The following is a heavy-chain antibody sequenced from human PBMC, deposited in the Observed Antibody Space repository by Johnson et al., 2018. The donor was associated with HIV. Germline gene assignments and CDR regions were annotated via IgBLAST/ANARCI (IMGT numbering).Heavy chain of an antibody. CDR3: ARVSYSGTYWAFDI. D-gene: IGHD1-26*01. V-gene: IGHV3-20*04. CDR1: GFTFHDNG. J-gene: IGHJ3*02. CDR2: INWNGGNT. Sequence: VQLVESGGGVVRPGASLRLSCAASGFTFHDNGMTWVRQVSGKGLEWVSSINWNGGNTGYADSVKGRFTISRDNDENSLYLQMNSLRAEDTALYYCARVSYSGTYWAFDIWGQGIMVTVSS.